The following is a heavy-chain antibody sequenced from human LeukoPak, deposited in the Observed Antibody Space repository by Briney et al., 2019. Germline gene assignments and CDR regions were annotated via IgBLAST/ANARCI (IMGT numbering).Heavy chain of an antibody. D-gene: IGHD3-22*01. V-gene: IGHV1-2*02. CDR3: ARERNEYYYDCSGYYSDAFDI. J-gene: IGHJ3*02. CDR1: GYTFTGYY. Sequence: ASVKVSCKASGYTFTGYYMHWVRQAPGQGLEWMGWINPNSGGTNYAQKFQGRVTMTRDTSISTAYMELSRLRSDDTAVYYCARERNEYYYDCSGYYSDAFDIWGQGTMVTVSS. CDR2: INPNSGGT.